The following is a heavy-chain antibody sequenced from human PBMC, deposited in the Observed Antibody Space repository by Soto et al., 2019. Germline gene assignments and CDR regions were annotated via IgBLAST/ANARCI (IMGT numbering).Heavy chain of an antibody. CDR1: GFTFSSYG. CDR3: AREQWELYELFDY. D-gene: IGHD1-26*01. J-gene: IGHJ4*02. Sequence: SLRLSCAASGFTFSSYGMHWVRQAPGKGLEWVAVIWYDGSNKYYADSVKGRFTISRDNSKSTLYLQMDSLRAEDTAVYYCAREQWELYELFDYWGQGTLVTVSS. CDR2: IWYDGSNK. V-gene: IGHV3-33*01.